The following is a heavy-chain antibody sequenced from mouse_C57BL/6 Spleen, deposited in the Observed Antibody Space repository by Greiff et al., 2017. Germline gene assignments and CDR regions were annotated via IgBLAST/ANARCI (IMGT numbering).Heavy chain of an antibody. J-gene: IGHJ3*01. CDR1: GFSLTSSG. Sequence: VQLVESGPGLVAPSQSLSITCTVSGFSLTSSGVSWVRQPPGKGLEWLGVIWGDGSTNYHSARISRLSISKDNSKSQVFLRLNSLQTGDTATYYCAKYRGRDWAGFAYWGQGTLVTVSA. D-gene: IGHD3-3*01. V-gene: IGHV2-3*01. CDR3: AKYRGRDWAGFAY. CDR2: IWGDGST.